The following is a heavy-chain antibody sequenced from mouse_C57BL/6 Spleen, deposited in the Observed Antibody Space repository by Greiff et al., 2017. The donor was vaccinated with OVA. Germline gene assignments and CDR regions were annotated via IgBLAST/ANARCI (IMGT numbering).Heavy chain of an antibody. J-gene: IGHJ1*03. CDR1: GYAFSSYW. CDR2: IYPGDGDT. D-gene: IGHD4-1*01. Sequence: SGAELVKPGASVKISCKASGYAFSSYWMNWVKQRLGKGLEWIGQIYPGDGDTNSNGKFKGKATLTADKSSSTAYMQLSSLTSEDAAVYFCARNWDWYFDVWGTGTTVTVSS. V-gene: IGHV1-80*01. CDR3: ARNWDWYFDV.